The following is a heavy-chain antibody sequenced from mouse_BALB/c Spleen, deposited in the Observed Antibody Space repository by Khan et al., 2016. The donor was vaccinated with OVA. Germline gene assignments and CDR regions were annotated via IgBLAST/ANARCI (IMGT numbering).Heavy chain of an antibody. CDR3: ARSYDGAWCAY. J-gene: IGHJ3*01. D-gene: IGHD2-3*01. CDR1: GYTFTGYV. CDR2: IYPGSGNT. V-gene: IGHV1-81*01. Sequence: QVQLKQPGPELVKPGTSVKMSCKVSGYTFTGYVITWVKQRTGQGLEWIGVIYPGSGNTYYNEKFKGTATLTADKPSTTVNMQLSKLTSEGSAVYFCARSYDGAWCAYGGQGTLVTVSA.